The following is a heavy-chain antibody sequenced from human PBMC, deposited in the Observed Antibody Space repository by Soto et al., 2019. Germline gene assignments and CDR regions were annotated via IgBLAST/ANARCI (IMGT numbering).Heavy chain of an antibody. Sequence: ASVKVSCKASGYTFTSYGISWVRQAPGQGLEWMGWISAYNGNTNYAQKLQGRVTMTTDTSTSTAYMELRSLRSDDTAVYYCARGIYYDSSGYFTHFDYWGQVTLVTVSS. V-gene: IGHV1-18*01. D-gene: IGHD3-22*01. CDR2: ISAYNGNT. J-gene: IGHJ4*02. CDR3: ARGIYYDSSGYFTHFDY. CDR1: GYTFTSYG.